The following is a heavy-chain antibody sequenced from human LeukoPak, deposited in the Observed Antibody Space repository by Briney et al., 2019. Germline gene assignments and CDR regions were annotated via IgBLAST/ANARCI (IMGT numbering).Heavy chain of an antibody. V-gene: IGHV1-69*05. CDR2: ISPIFGTA. J-gene: IGHJ5*02. Sequence: PPASVKVSCKASGGTFSSYAISWVRQAPGQGLEWMGGISPIFGTANYAQKFQGRVTITTDESTSTAYMELSSLRSEDTAVYYCAREYSRSSTSRSFNWFDPWGQGTLVTVSS. D-gene: IGHD2-2*01. CDR3: AREYSRSSTSRSFNWFDP. CDR1: GGTFSSYA.